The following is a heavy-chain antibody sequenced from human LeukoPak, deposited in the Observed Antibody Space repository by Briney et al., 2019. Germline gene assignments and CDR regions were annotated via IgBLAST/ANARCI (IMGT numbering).Heavy chain of an antibody. J-gene: IGHJ5*02. CDR2: ISAYNGNT. D-gene: IGHD2-2*01. V-gene: IGHV1-18*01. Sequence: ASVKVSCKASGYTFTSYGISWVRQAPGQGLEWMGWISAYNGNTNYAQKLQGRVTMTTDTSTSAAYMELRSLRSDDTAVYYCARDVYCSSTSCYPDWFDPWGQGTLVTVSS. CDR3: ARDVYCSSTSCYPDWFDP. CDR1: GYTFTSYG.